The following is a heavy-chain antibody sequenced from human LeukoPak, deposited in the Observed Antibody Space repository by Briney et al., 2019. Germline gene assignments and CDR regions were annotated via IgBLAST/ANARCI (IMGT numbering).Heavy chain of an antibody. J-gene: IGHJ4*02. CDR2: IYPGDSDT. D-gene: IGHD2-2*01. Sequence: GESLKISCKGSGYSFTSYWIGWVRQMPGKGLGWMGIIYPGDSDTRYSPSFQGQVTISADKSISTAYLQWSSLKASDTAMYYCARGYCSSTSCYSFFDYWGQGTLVTVSS. CDR3: ARGYCSSTSCYSFFDY. V-gene: IGHV5-51*01. CDR1: GYSFTSYW.